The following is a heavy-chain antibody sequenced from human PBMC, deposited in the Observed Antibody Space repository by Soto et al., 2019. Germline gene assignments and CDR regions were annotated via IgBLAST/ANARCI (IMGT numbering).Heavy chain of an antibody. CDR2: IYTGGST. V-gene: IGHV3-66*01. CDR1: EFSVS. J-gene: IGHJ4*02. D-gene: IGHD7-27*01. CDR3: ARAFGANSGGFDY. Sequence: EVQLVESGGGLVQPGGSLRLSCTTSEFSVSRVRQATGKGLEWVSVIYTGGSTYYADSVKGRFTISRDNSKNTVYLQMNSLRAEDTAVYYCARAFGANSGGFDYWGQGTLVSVSS.